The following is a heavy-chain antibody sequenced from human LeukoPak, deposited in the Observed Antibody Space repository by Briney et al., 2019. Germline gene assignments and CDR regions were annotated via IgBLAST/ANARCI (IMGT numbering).Heavy chain of an antibody. CDR2: INAGNGNT. Sequence: ASVKVSCKASGYTFTSYAMHWVRQAPGQRLEWMGWINAGNGNTKYSQKFQGRVTITRDTSTSTAYMELSSLRSEDTAVYYCARAPSRFYYYYGMDVWGQGTTVTVSS. J-gene: IGHJ6*02. CDR1: GYTFTSYA. V-gene: IGHV1-3*01. CDR3: ARAPSRFYYYYGMDV.